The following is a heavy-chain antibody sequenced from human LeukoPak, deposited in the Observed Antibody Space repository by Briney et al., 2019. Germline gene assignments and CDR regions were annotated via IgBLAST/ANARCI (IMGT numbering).Heavy chain of an antibody. Sequence: ASVRVSCKASGYTFTGYYIHWVRQAPGQGLEWMGWINPNNDYTYYAQKFQGRVTLTRDTSISTVYMELTRLTSDDTALYYCARGYSYIYWGQGTLVTVSS. D-gene: IGHD5-18*01. V-gene: IGHV1-2*02. CDR1: GYTFTGYY. J-gene: IGHJ4*02. CDR2: INPNNDYT. CDR3: ARGYSYIY.